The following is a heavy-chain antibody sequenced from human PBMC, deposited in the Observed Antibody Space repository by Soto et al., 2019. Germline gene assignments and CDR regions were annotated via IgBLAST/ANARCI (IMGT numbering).Heavy chain of an antibody. D-gene: IGHD3-3*01. CDR2: ISSSSSTI. CDR1: GFTFSSYS. V-gene: IGHV3-48*02. J-gene: IGHJ5*02. Sequence: PGGSLRLSCAASGFTFSSYSMNWVRQAPGKGLEWVSYISSSSSTIYYADSVKGRFTISRDNAKNSLYLQMNSLRDEDTAVYYCARKTRTDLRFFDWFDPWGQGTLVTVSS. CDR3: ARKTRTDLRFFDWFDP.